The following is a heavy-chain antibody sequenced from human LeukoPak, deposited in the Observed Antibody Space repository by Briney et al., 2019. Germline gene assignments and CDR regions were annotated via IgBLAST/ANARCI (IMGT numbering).Heavy chain of an antibody. CDR2: INSDGSST. V-gene: IGHV3-74*01. J-gene: IGHJ4*02. CDR1: GFTFSSYW. CDR3: ARGGILAQPRAPVDY. Sequence: GGSLRLSCAASGFTFSSYWMHWVRQAPGKGLVWVSRINSDGSSTSYAGSVKGRFTISRDNAKNTLYLQMNSLRAEDTAVYYCARGGILAQPRAPVDYWGQGTLVTVSS. D-gene: IGHD3-10*01.